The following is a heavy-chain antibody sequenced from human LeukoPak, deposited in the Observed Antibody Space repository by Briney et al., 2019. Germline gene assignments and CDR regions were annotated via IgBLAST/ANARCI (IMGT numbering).Heavy chain of an antibody. D-gene: IGHD5-24*01. J-gene: IGHJ3*02. Sequence: GASVKVSCKASGYTFTNYYMVWVRQAPGQGLEWMGIINPSSGTTNYAQKFQGRVTMTRNTSISTAYMELSSLRSEDTAVYYCARRPAGLRWLQLTGGRDDAFDIWGQGTMVTVSS. CDR1: GYTFTNYY. CDR3: ARRPAGLRWLQLTGGRDDAFDI. V-gene: IGHV1-46*01. CDR2: INPSSGTT.